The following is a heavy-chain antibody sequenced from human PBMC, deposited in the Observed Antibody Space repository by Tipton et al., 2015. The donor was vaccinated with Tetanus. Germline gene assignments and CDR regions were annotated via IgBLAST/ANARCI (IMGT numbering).Heavy chain of an antibody. J-gene: IGHJ4*02. CDR3: ARGSGWAVF. CDR1: GGSISGSY. D-gene: IGHD6-19*01. Sequence: LRLSCTVSGGSISGSYWNWIRQPPGKGLEWIGYVYYNGNTHYNPALKSRVTISVDTSRNQFSLTLSSVTAADTAVYYCARGSGWAVFWGQGTQVTVSS. V-gene: IGHV4-59*12. CDR2: VYYNGNT.